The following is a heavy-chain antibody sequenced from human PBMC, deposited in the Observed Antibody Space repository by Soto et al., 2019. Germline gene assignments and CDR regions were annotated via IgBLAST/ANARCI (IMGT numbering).Heavy chain of an antibody. D-gene: IGHD3-3*01. CDR1: GFTFSSYG. V-gene: IGHV3-30*18. J-gene: IGHJ4*02. Sequence: QVQLVESGGGVVQPGRSLRLSCAASGFTFSSYGMHWVRQAPGKGLEWVAVISYDGSNKYYADSEKGRFTISRDNSKNTLYLQMNSLRAEDTAVYYCAKDLAWSLDYWGQGTLVTVSS. CDR3: AKDLAWSLDY. CDR2: ISYDGSNK.